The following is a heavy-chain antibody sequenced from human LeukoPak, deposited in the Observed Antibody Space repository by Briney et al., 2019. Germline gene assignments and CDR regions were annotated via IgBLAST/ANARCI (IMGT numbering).Heavy chain of an antibody. Sequence: GGSLRLSCAASGFTFSSYALSWVRQAPGKGLEWVSTISDNGGGTYYAGSVKGRFTISRDKSKNTLYLQMNSLRAEDTAVYYCARGIGSTVFFDHWGQGALVTVSS. CDR1: GFTFSSYA. J-gene: IGHJ4*02. CDR2: ISDNGGGT. D-gene: IGHD4-17*01. V-gene: IGHV3-23*01. CDR3: ARGIGSTVFFDH.